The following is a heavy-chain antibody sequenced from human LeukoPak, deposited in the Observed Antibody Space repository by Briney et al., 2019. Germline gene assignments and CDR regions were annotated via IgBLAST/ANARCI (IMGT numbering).Heavy chain of an antibody. Sequence: PGGSLRLSCAASEFTFDNYAMSWVRQAPGKGLEWVSAISGSGGSTYYADSVKGRFTISRDNSKNTLYLQMNSLRAEDTAVYYCAKDLVGGDDSSEYWGQGTLVTVSS. CDR1: EFTFDNYA. J-gene: IGHJ4*02. D-gene: IGHD3-22*01. CDR2: ISGSGGST. CDR3: AKDLVGGDDSSEY. V-gene: IGHV3-23*01.